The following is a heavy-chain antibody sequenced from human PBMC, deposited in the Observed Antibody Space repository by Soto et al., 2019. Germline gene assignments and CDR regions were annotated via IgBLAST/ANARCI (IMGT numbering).Heavy chain of an antibody. D-gene: IGHD3-10*01. Sequence: ASVKVSCKASGYTFTSYGISWVRQAPGQGLEWMGWISAYNGNTYYAQKLQGRVTMTTDTSTSTAYMELRSLRSDDTAVYYCAKVGPYDSGSYMFRYNWFGPWGPGTLVTVSS. J-gene: IGHJ5*02. CDR1: GYTFTSYG. V-gene: IGHV1-18*01. CDR2: ISAYNGNT. CDR3: AKVGPYDSGSYMFRYNWFGP.